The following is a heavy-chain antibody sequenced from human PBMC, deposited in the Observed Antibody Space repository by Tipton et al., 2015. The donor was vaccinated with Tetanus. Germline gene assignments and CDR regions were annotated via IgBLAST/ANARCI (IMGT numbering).Heavy chain of an antibody. J-gene: IGHJ4*02. D-gene: IGHD6-13*01. Sequence: LRLSCSVSGDSISSFYWSWIRQPAGKGLEWIGRIYTSGSTNYNPSLKSRVTMPVDTSKRQFSLKLNSVTAADTAVYYCARGWGSSWYYFDYWGQGILVTVSS. CDR3: ARGWGSSWYYFDY. CDR1: GDSISSFY. V-gene: IGHV4-4*07. CDR2: IYTSGST.